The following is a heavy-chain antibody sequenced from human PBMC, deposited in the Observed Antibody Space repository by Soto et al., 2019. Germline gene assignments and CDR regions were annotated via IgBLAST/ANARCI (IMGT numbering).Heavy chain of an antibody. V-gene: IGHV3-23*01. CDR1: GFTFSSYA. J-gene: IGHJ4*02. CDR3: AKSGYTVTIPFDY. D-gene: IGHD4-17*01. CDR2: ISGSGGST. Sequence: LSLSCAASGFTFSSYAMSWVRQAPGKGLEWVSAISGSGGSTYYADSVKGRFTISRDNSKNTLYLQMNSLRAEDTAVYYCAKSGYTVTIPFDYWGQGTLVTVSS.